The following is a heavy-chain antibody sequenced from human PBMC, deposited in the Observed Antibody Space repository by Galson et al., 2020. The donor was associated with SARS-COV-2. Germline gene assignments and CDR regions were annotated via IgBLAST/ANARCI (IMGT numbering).Heavy chain of an antibody. Sequence: SQTLSLTCAVSDGSISGISYYWSWIRQPAGKGLEWIGRIHSSGGTYYNPSLKSRVTISGERSKNQFSLRLSSVTAADTAVYYCARLHYGEYAPEAFDIWGPGTRVTVAS. D-gene: IGHD4-17*01. CDR2: IHSSGGT. V-gene: IGHV4-61*02. CDR1: DGSISGISYY. J-gene: IGHJ3*02. CDR3: ARLHYGEYAPEAFDI.